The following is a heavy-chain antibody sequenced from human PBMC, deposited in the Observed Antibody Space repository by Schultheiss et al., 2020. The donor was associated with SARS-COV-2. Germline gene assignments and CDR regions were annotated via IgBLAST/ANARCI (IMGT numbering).Heavy chain of an antibody. CDR1: GGSISSSSYY. V-gene: IGHV4-39*07. D-gene: IGHD6-19*01. J-gene: IGHJ4*02. Sequence: SETLSLTCTVSGGSISSSSYYWSWIRQPPGKGLEWIGSIYHSGSTYYNPSLKSRVTISVDTSKNQFSLKLSSVTAADTAVYYCASFPRGWDQYYFDYWGQGTLVTVSS. CDR3: ASFPRGWDQYYFDY. CDR2: IYHSGST.